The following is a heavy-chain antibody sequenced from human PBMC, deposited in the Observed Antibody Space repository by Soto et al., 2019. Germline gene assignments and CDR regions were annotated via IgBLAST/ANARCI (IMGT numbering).Heavy chain of an antibody. Sequence: EVQLLESGGGLVQPGGSLRLSCAASGFTFSSYPMSWVRQAPGKGLEWVSAISGSGGSTYYADSVKGRFTISRDNSKNTLYLQMNSLRAEDTAVYYCAKGGDSYGYLHWFDPWGQGTLVTVSS. CDR2: ISGSGGST. CDR1: GFTFSSYP. CDR3: AKGGDSYGYLHWFDP. D-gene: IGHD5-18*01. V-gene: IGHV3-23*01. J-gene: IGHJ5*02.